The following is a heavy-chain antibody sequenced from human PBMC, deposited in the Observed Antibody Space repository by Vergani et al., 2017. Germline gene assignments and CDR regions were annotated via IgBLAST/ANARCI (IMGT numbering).Heavy chain of an antibody. Sequence: QVKLQESGPGLLKPSQTLSLTCTVSGESIRSGSHYWSWIRQPAGKGPEWIGHIHTGGSTDLNPSFKSRVSISVDTSKSQFSLKLKSVTVADTAVYYCSRSRPYWTSGSCPAIWGQGTLVTVSS. V-gene: IGHV4-61*02. J-gene: IGHJ4*02. CDR3: SRSRPYWTSGSCPAI. D-gene: IGHD2-15*01. CDR2: IHTGGST. CDR1: GESIRSGSHY.